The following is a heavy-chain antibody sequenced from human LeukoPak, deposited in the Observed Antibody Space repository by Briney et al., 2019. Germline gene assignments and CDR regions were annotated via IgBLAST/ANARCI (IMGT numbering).Heavy chain of an antibody. CDR1: GGSISSSSHY. V-gene: IGHV4-39*01. CDR3: ARQPYYYDSSGYWFDY. J-gene: IGHJ4*02. Sequence: SETLSLTCTVSGGSISSSSHYWGWIRQPPGKGLEWIGSIYYSGSTYYNPSLKSRVTISVDTSKNQFSLKLSSVTAADTAVYYCARQPYYYDSSGYWFDYWGQGTLVTVSS. D-gene: IGHD3-22*01. CDR2: IYYSGST.